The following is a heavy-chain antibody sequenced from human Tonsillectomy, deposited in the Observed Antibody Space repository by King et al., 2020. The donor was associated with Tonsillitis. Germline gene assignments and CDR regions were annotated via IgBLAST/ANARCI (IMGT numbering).Heavy chain of an antibody. Sequence: VPLVESGGGLIQPGGSLRLSCAASGFTVSSNYMSWVRQAPGKGLEWVSVIYSGGSTYYADSVKGRFTISRDNSKNTLYLQMNSLRAEDTAVYYCARGFPVSAVAGYYFDYWGQGTLVTVSS. CDR1: GFTVSSNY. CDR3: ARGFPVSAVAGYYFDY. D-gene: IGHD6-19*01. V-gene: IGHV3-53*01. CDR2: IYSGGST. J-gene: IGHJ4*02.